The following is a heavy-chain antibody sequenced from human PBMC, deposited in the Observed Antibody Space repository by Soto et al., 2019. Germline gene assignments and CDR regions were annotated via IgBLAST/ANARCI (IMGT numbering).Heavy chain of an antibody. D-gene: IGHD3-22*01. V-gene: IGHV4-59*01. CDR2: IYYSGST. CDR1: GGSISSYY. CDR3: ARAPYYDDDFDI. J-gene: IGHJ3*02. Sequence: PSETLSLTCTVSGGSISSYYWSWIRQPPGKGLEWIGYIYYSGSTNYNPSLKSRVTISVDTSKNQFSLKLSPVTAADTAVYYCARAPYYDDDFDIWGPETMLTVSS.